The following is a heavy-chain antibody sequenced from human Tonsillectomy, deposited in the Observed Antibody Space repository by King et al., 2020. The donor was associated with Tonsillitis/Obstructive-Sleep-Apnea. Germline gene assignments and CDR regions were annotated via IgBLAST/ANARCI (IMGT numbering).Heavy chain of an antibody. V-gene: IGHV3-21*01. J-gene: IGHJ6*03. Sequence: VQLVESGGGLVKPGGSLRLSCAASGFTFSSYSMNWVRQAPGKGLEWVSSISSSSSYIYYADSGKGRFTISRDNAKNSLYLQMNSLRAEDTAVYYCARDPYCSSTSCYHYYYMDVWGKGTTVTVSS. CDR3: ARDPYCSSTSCYHYYYMDV. CDR1: GFTFSSYS. D-gene: IGHD2-2*01. CDR2: ISSSSSYI.